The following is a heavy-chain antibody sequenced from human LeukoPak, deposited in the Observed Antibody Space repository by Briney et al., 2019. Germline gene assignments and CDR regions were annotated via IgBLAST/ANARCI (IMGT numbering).Heavy chain of an antibody. CDR2: ISYIGST. D-gene: IGHD4-17*01. Sequence: PSETLSLTCAVSDDSFSSHYWTWIRPPPGKGLEWIGYISYIGSTNYNPSLKSRVTISIDTSRNQFSLRLSSVTAADTAVYYCARDLVTVTKRLDIWGQGTMVSVSS. CDR1: DDSFSSHY. J-gene: IGHJ3*02. V-gene: IGHV4-59*11. CDR3: ARDLVTVTKRLDI.